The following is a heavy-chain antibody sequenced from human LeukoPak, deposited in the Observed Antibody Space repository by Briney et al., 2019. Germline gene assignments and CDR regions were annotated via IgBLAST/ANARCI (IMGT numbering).Heavy chain of an antibody. J-gene: IGHJ4*02. V-gene: IGHV3-7*01. CDR3: ARDLFRSRRTYYDFWSGYSGSIRAATDY. D-gene: IGHD3-3*01. CDR1: GFTFSSYW. Sequence: GGSLRLSCAASGFTFSSYWMSWVRQAPGKGLEWVANIKQDGSEKYYVDSVKGRFTISRDNAKNSLYLQMNSLRAEDTAVYYCARDLFRSRRTYYDFWSGYSGSIRAATDYWGQGTLVTVSS. CDR2: IKQDGSEK.